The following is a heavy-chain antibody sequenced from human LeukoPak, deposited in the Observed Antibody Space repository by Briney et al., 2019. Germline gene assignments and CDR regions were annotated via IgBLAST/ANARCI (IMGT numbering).Heavy chain of an antibody. Sequence: NPSETLSLTCTVSGGSISSYYWSWIRQPPGKGLEWIGYIFYIGSTNYNPSLKSRVTISVDTSKNQFSLKLSSVTAADTALYYCAAGIAAPNYWGQGTLVTVSS. CDR3: AAGIAAPNY. D-gene: IGHD6-13*01. V-gene: IGHV4-59*01. CDR1: GGSISSYY. J-gene: IGHJ4*02. CDR2: IFYIGST.